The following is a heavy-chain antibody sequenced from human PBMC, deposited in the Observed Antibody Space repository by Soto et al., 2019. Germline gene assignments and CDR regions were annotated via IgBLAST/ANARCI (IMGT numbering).Heavy chain of an antibody. CDR3: ARSPWYSSSWYWFDP. J-gene: IGHJ5*02. Sequence: LRLSCAASGFTFSSYWMSWVRQAPGKGLEWVANIKQDGSEKYYVDSVKGRFTISRDNAKNSLYLQMNSLRAEDTAVYYCARSPWYSSSWYWFDPWGQGTLVTVSS. CDR2: IKQDGSEK. CDR1: GFTFSSYW. V-gene: IGHV3-7*01. D-gene: IGHD6-13*01.